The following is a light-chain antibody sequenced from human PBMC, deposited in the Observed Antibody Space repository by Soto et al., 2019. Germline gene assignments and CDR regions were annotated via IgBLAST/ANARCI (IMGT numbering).Light chain of an antibody. CDR1: QSVLYNSNNKNY. CDR2: WAS. J-gene: IGKJ3*01. V-gene: IGKV4-1*01. CDR3: QQYRSSPFT. Sequence: DIVMTQSPDSLAVSLGERATINCKSSQSVLYNSNNKNYLAWYQQKPGQAPKMLIYWASTQESGVPDRFSGSGSGTNFTLTVSSLQAEDVAVYYCQQYRSSPFTFGPGTKVDIK.